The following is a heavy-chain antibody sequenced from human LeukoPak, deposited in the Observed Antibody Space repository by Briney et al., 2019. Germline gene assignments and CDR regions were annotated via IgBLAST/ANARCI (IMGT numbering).Heavy chain of an antibody. CDR2: IYPGDSDT. CDR3: ARPNITSYYDSRGYDAFDV. CDR1: GYSFTSYW. J-gene: IGHJ3*01. D-gene: IGHD3-22*01. V-gene: IGHV5-51*01. Sequence: PGESLKISCKGSGYSFTSYWIAWVRQMPGKGLEWMGIIYPGDSDTRYSPSFQGQVTISADKSVSIAYLQWSSLKASDTAMYYCARPNITSYYDSRGYDAFDVWGQGTMVIVSS.